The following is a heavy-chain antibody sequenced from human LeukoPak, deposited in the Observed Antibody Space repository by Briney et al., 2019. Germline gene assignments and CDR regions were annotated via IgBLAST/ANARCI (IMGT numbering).Heavy chain of an antibody. J-gene: IGHJ4*02. Sequence: GGSLRLSCAASGFTFSSYGMHWVRQAPGKGLEWVAFIRYDGSNKYYADSVKGPFTISRDNSKNTLYLQMNSLRPEDTAVYYCARVEDYYGSGSYYPPPDYWGQGTLVTVSS. CDR1: GFTFSSYG. CDR3: ARVEDYYGSGSYYPPPDY. V-gene: IGHV3-30*02. D-gene: IGHD3-10*01. CDR2: IRYDGSNK.